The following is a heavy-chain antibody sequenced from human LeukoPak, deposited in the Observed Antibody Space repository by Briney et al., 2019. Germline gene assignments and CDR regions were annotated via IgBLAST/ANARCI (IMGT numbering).Heavy chain of an antibody. J-gene: IGHJ4*02. V-gene: IGHV5-51*01. Sequence: GESLKISCKGSGYTFTNYWIGWVRQMPGKGPEWMGLSYPSDSDTGYSPSFQGQVTISADKSITTAYLQWSSLKASDTAMYYCARQGRAGGYTYGYFGYWGQGTLVTVSS. CDR2: SYPSDSDT. CDR3: ARQGRAGGYTYGYFGY. CDR1: GYTFTNYW. D-gene: IGHD5-18*01.